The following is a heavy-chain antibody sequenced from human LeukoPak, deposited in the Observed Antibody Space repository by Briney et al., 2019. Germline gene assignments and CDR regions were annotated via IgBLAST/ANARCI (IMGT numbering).Heavy chain of an antibody. V-gene: IGHV1-46*01. CDR2: INPSGGST. D-gene: IGHD3-10*01. CDR1: GYTFTSYY. CDR3: AGSLPSYMVRGVIRLNWFDP. Sequence: GASVKVSCKASGYTFTSYYMHWVRQAPGQGLEWMGIINPSGGSTSYAQKFQGRVTMTRDTSTSTVYMELSSLRSEDTAVYYCAGSLPSYMVRGVIRLNWFDPWGQGTLVTVSS. J-gene: IGHJ5*02.